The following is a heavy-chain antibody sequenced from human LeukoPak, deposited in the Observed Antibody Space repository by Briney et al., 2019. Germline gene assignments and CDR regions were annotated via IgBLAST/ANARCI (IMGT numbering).Heavy chain of an antibody. CDR1: GFSLSTIGMR. D-gene: IGHD6-19*01. CDR3: ARSGYSSAGKFDS. Sequence: SGPSLVNPTQTLTLTCTFSGFSLSTIGMRVNWIRQPPGKALEWLARIDWDDAKFYSSSLKTRLTISKDTSKNQVVLTMTNMAPVDTATYYCARSGYSSAGKFDSWGQGTLVTVSS. V-gene: IGHV2-70*04. J-gene: IGHJ4*02. CDR2: IDWDDAK.